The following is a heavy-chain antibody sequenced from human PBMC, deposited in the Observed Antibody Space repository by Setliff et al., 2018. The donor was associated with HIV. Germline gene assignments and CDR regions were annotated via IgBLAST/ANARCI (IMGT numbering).Heavy chain of an antibody. CDR1: GFIFSAYT. J-gene: IGHJ4*02. CDR3: ARRAYCSSTTCFDN. CDR2: ISSSGNFI. D-gene: IGHD2-2*01. V-gene: IGHV3-21*01. Sequence: GGSLRLSCGASGFIFSAYTMVWVRQAPGKGLEWVSSISSSGNFIYYADSGKGRFTLSRDNAKDSLFLEMNSLRAEDTAVYYCARRAYCSSTTCFDNWGQGTLVTVSS.